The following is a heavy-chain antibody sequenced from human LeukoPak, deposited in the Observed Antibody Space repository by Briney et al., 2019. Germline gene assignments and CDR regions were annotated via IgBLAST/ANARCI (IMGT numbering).Heavy chain of an antibody. Sequence: NPSETLSLTCTVSGGSISSGSYYWSWIRQPAGKGLEWIGRIYTSGSTNYNPSLKSRVTISVDTSKNQFSLKLSSVTAADTAVYYCARRRNAKWLRGPFDPWGQGTLVTVSS. D-gene: IGHD5-12*01. J-gene: IGHJ5*02. V-gene: IGHV4-61*02. CDR3: ARRRNAKWLRGPFDP. CDR2: IYTSGST. CDR1: GGSISSGSYY.